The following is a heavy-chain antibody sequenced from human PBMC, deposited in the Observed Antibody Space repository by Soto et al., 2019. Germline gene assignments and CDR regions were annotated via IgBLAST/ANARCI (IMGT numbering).Heavy chain of an antibody. CDR1: GFTFSHYA. CDR3: AKVPNGDYIGAFDS. J-gene: IGHJ4*02. D-gene: IGHD4-17*01. CDR2: ITGSGAGT. V-gene: IGHV3-23*01. Sequence: EVQLLESGGGLVQPGGSLRLSCAASGFTFSHYAMTWVRQTPGRGLEYVSSITGSGAGTFYADSVKGRFTISRDNSKNTLYLQLSSLGAEDTAIYFCAKVPNGDYIGAFDSWGQGSLVTVSS.